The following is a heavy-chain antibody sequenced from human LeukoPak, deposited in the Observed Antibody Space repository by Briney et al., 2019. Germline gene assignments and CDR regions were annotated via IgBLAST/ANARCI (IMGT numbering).Heavy chain of an antibody. CDR3: ASGCAGDCSQTGFDY. CDR2: ISGGGGSGVNT. D-gene: IGHD2-21*02. Sequence: GGSLRLSCADPGFTFKKDVMRWGCEAPGGGVEWGSGISGGGGSGVNTYYAEGVNYRFTMSRESSMDMRNLQMGNLRAEDTAVYYCASGCAGDCSQTGFDYCGRGPLVTVSS. J-gene: IGHJ4*02. V-gene: IGHV3-23*01. CDR1: GFTFKKDV.